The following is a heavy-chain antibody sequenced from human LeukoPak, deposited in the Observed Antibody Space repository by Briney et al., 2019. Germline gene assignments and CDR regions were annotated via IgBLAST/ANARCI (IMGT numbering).Heavy chain of an antibody. CDR1: GFSDSSSG. CDR2: ISDIGGST. J-gene: IGHJ4*02. CDR3: AKRRLGSGWYGTSDY. V-gene: IGHV3-23*01. D-gene: IGHD6-19*01. Sequence: GGSLRLSCAASGFSDSSSGIHWVRQAPGKGLEWLSVISDIGGSTYYADSVKGRFTISRDNSKNTLYLQMNSLRGDDTAVYYCAKRRLGSGWYGTSDYWGQGTLVTVSS.